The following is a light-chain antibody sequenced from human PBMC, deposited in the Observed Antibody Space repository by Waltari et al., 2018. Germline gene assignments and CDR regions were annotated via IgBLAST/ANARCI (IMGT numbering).Light chain of an antibody. V-gene: IGLV1-40*01. CDR2: ANN. Sequence: HSVLTQPPSVSGAPGQRVTLSCSGSSSNTGSYSHVHWYQHLPGTAPKVLSCANNNRPSGVPDRFSGSKSGASASLAIAGLQAEDEADYDCQSFDSSLDGYVFGTGTKVSVL. CDR1: SSNTGSYSH. J-gene: IGLJ1*01. CDR3: QSFDSSLDGYV.